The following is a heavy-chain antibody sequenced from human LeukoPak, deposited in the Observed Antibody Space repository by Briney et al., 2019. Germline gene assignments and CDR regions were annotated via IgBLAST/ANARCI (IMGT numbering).Heavy chain of an antibody. D-gene: IGHD3-10*01. CDR2: IYTSGST. V-gene: IGHV4-4*07. CDR3: ARDGSGSLDEGYYYGMDV. J-gene: IGHJ6*02. CDR1: GGSISSYY. Sequence: SETLSLTCTVSGGSISSYYWSWIRQPAGKGLEWIGRIYTSGSTNYNPSLKSRVTMSVDTSKNQFSLKLSSVTAADTAVYYCARDGSGSLDEGYYYGMDVWGQGTTVTVSS.